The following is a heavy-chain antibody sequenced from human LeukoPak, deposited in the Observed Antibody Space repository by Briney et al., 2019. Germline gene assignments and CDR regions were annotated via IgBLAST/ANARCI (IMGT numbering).Heavy chain of an antibody. V-gene: IGHV1-69*06. Sequence: SVKVACKASGGTFSSYAISWVRQAPGQGLEWMGGIIPIFGTANYAQKFQGRVTITADKSTSTAYMELSSLRSEDTAVYYCARKGSGWEYYFDYWGQGTLVTVSS. CDR3: ARKGSGWEYYFDY. CDR1: GGTFSSYA. J-gene: IGHJ4*02. CDR2: IIPIFGTA. D-gene: IGHD6-19*01.